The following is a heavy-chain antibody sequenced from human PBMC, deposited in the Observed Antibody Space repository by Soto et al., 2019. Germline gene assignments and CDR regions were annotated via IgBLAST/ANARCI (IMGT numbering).Heavy chain of an antibody. J-gene: IGHJ4*02. CDR1: GGSISSSSYY. CDR2: IYYSGSN. CDR3: RWFGEIGVDY. V-gene: IGHV4-39*01. D-gene: IGHD3-10*01. Sequence: QLQLQESGPGLVKPSETLSLTCTVSGGSISSSSYYWGWIRQPPGKGLEWIGSIYYSGSNYYNPSLKSRVTISVDTAMIQCSLKLSSVTAADTAVYYCRWFGEIGVDYWGQGTLVTFSS.